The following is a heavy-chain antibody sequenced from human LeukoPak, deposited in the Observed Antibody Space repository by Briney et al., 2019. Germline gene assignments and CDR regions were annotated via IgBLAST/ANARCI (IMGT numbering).Heavy chain of an antibody. J-gene: IGHJ4*02. CDR3: AKDPRDHSYGWSWRYFDY. CDR2: ISADSATT. CDR1: GFNFGSYS. V-gene: IGHV3-23*01. D-gene: IGHD5-18*01. Sequence: GGSLRLSCAASGFNFGSYSMTWVRQAPGKGLEWVSVISADSATTFYADSVKGRFTISRDNSKNTLYLQMNNLRAEDTAVYYCAKDPRDHSYGWSWRYFDYWGQGTLVTVSS.